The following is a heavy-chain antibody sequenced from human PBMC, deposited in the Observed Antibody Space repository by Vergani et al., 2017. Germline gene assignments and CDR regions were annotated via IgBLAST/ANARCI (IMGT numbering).Heavy chain of an antibody. CDR3: ARLSGYNQLGY. CDR1: GGTFSSYT. V-gene: IGHV1-69*02. Sequence: QVQLVHSGAEVKKPGSSVKVSCKASGGTFSSYTISWVRQAPGQGLEWMGRIIPILGIANYAQKFQGRVTITADKSTSTAYMELSSLRSEDTAVYYCARLSGYNQLGYWGQGTLVTVSS. J-gene: IGHJ4*02. CDR2: IIPILGIA. D-gene: IGHD3-22*01.